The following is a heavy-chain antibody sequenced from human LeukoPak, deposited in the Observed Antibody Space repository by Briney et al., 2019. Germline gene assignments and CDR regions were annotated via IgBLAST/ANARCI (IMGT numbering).Heavy chain of an antibody. CDR3: GRRSVRGVIRY. J-gene: IGHJ4*02. V-gene: IGHV4-39*01. Sequence: PSQTLSLTCTVSGGSISSTRYYWGWIRQPPGKGLEWIGSIYYSGSTYYNPSLKSRVTMSVDRSKNQFSLKLSSVTAAGTAVYYCGRRSVRGVIRYWGQGTLVTVSS. CDR1: GGSISSTRYY. D-gene: IGHD3-10*01. CDR2: IYYSGST.